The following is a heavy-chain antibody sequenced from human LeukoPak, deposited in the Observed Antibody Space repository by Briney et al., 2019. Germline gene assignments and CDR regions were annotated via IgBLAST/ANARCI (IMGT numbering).Heavy chain of an antibody. CDR1: GGTFSSYA. CDR3: ARDRLDYYYGMDV. Sequence: ASVKVSCKVFGGTFSSYAINWVRQAPGQGLEWMGRIIPMLGTVNYAQKFQGRVTIIADKFTSTAYMELSSLRSDDTAVYYCARDRLDYYYGMDVWGQGTTVTVSS. J-gene: IGHJ6*02. V-gene: IGHV1-69*04. CDR2: IIPMLGTV.